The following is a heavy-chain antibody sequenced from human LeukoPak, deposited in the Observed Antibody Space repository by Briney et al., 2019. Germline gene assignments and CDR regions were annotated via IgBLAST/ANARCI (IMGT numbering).Heavy chain of an antibody. CDR3: ARVVDHDYGDYYLDY. CDR2: ISGSGGST. CDR1: GFTFSSYG. J-gene: IGHJ4*02. D-gene: IGHD4-17*01. V-gene: IGHV3-23*01. Sequence: PGGSLRLSCAASGFTFSSYGMSWVRQAPGKGLEWVSAISGSGGSTDYADSVKGRLTISRDNSKNTLYLQMNSLRAEDTAVYYCARVVDHDYGDYYLDYWGQGTLVTVSS.